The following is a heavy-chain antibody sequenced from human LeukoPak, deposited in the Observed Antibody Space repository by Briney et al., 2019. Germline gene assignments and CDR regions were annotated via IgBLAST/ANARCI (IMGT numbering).Heavy chain of an antibody. D-gene: IGHD5/OR15-5a*01. J-gene: IGHJ4*01. CDR2: INDVGSHI. V-gene: IGHV3-21*01. CDR1: GFTFSNSA. CDR3: ARDATYYLRYGYFDC. Sequence: GGSLRLSCASSGFTFSNSAMNWVRQAPGKGLEWVSSINDVGSHIYYADSVRGRFTISRDNAKTSVYLQMNNLRPEDTAVFYCARDATYYLRYGYFDCWGHGTLVTVSS.